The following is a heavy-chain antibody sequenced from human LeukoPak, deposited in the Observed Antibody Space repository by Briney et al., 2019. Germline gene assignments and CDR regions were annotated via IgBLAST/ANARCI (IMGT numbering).Heavy chain of an antibody. D-gene: IGHD5-24*01. Sequence: GGSLRLSCVPSGITFSNSALSWVRQAPRKGLEWVSTITKSGDQTHYADSVRGLFTISRDIFKNTLYLQMNSLRAEDTAVYHCVKSAGKDGYRDVFDIWGQGTVVTVSS. CDR3: VKSAGKDGYRDVFDI. CDR2: ITKSGDQT. CDR1: GITFSNSA. J-gene: IGHJ3*02. V-gene: IGHV3-23*01.